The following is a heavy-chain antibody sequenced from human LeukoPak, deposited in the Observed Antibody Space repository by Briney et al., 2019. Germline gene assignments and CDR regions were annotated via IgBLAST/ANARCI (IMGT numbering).Heavy chain of an antibody. CDR2: ISHDGSNK. Sequence: PGGSLRLSCAASGFTFRNYVMHWVRQAPGKGLEWVAIISHDGSNKFYADSVKDRFTISRDSSKNTLYLQMNSLRPEDTAVYHCARDLYPYYYNYYMDVWGKGTTVTVSS. J-gene: IGHJ6*03. D-gene: IGHD5/OR15-5a*01. V-gene: IGHV3-30-3*01. CDR1: GFTFRNYV. CDR3: ARDLYPYYYNYYMDV.